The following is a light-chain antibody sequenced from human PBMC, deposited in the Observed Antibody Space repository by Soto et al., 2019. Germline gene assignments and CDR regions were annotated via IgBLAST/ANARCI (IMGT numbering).Light chain of an antibody. CDR1: QSVSGSY. Sequence: EIVLTQSPGTLSLSPGERVTLSCRASQSVSGSYLAWYQQKPGQAPRLLIYGASSRATGISDRFSGSGSGTDFTLTISRLEPEDFAVYYCQQYGSSLSITFGQGTRLENK. J-gene: IGKJ5*01. CDR3: QQYGSSLSIT. CDR2: GAS. V-gene: IGKV3-20*01.